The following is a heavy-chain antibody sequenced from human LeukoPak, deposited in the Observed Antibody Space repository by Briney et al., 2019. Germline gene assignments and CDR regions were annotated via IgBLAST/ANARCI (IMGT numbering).Heavy chain of an antibody. J-gene: IGHJ4*02. CDR1: GGSISSGSYY. V-gene: IGHV4-39*07. CDR3: ARDPSQQLVPFDY. Sequence: SETLSLTCSVSGGSISSGSYYWGWIRQPPGKGLEWIGEIYHSGSTNYNPSLKSRVTISVDKSKNQFSLKLSSVTAADTAVYYCARDPSQQLVPFDYWGQGTLVTVSS. CDR2: IYHSGST. D-gene: IGHD6-13*01.